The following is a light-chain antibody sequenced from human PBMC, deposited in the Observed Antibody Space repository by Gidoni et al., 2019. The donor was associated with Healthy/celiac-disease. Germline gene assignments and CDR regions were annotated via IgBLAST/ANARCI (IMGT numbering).Light chain of an antibody. J-gene: IGKJ4*01. CDR2: AAS. Sequence: NQTPSPPSSLSASVGDRVTITCRASQSISSYLNWYQQKPGKAPKLLIYAASSLQSGVPSRFSGSGSGTDFTLTISSLQPEDFATYYCQQSYSTPHTCGGGTKVEIK. CDR3: QQSYSTPHT. CDR1: QSISSY. V-gene: IGKV1-39*01.